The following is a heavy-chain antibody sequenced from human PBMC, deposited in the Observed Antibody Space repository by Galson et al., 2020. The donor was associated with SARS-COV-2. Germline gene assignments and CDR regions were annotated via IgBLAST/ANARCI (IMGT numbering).Heavy chain of an antibody. CDR3: ARDPGDNWNDYFDY. CDR2: ISSSSSYI. D-gene: IGHD1-1*01. J-gene: IGHJ4*02. V-gene: IGHV3-21*01. Sequence: GESLKISCAASGFTFSSYSMNWVRQAPGKGLEWVSSISSSSSYIYYADSVKGRFTISRDNAKNSLYLQMNSLRAEDTAVYYCARDPGDNWNDYFDYWGQGNLVTVSS. CDR1: GFTFSSYS.